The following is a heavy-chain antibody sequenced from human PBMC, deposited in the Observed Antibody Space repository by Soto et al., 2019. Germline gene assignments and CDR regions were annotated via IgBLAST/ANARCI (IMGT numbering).Heavy chain of an antibody. CDR1: GGTFSNDA. D-gene: IGHD2-21*02. Sequence: QVHLVQSGAEVKKSGSSVRVSCTASGGTFSNDAISWVRQAPGQGLEWLGRIIPFIGTPDYSQRFQGRLTITAYESTGTAYMDLRSLRSDDTAVYYCAREVVTETTLGYFDYWGQGTLVTVS. CDR3: AREVVTETTLGYFDY. J-gene: IGHJ4*02. CDR2: IIPFIGTP. V-gene: IGHV1-69*01.